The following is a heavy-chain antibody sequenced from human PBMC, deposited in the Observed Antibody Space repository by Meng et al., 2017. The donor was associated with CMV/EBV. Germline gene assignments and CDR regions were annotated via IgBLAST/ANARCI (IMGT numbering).Heavy chain of an antibody. CDR3: VRSRIQLWLHHYYYGMDV. Sequence: ASVKVSCKASGYTFTGYYMHWVRQAPGQGLEWMGWINPNSGGTNYTQKFQGRVTMTRDTSISTAYMELSRLRSDDTAVYYCVRSRIQLWLHHYYYGMDVWGQGTTVTVSS. D-gene: IGHD5-18*01. CDR1: GYTFTGYY. CDR2: INPNSGGT. V-gene: IGHV1-2*02. J-gene: IGHJ6*02.